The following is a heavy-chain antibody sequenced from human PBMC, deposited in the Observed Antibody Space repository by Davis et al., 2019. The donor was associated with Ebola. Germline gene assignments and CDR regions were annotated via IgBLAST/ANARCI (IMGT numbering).Heavy chain of an antibody. CDR3: ARGLSSGWYTYYYYGMDV. CDR1: GFTFSDYY. CDR2: ISSSGSTI. J-gene: IGHJ6*02. D-gene: IGHD6-19*01. V-gene: IGHV3-11*04. Sequence: GESLKISCAASGFTFSDYYMSWIRQAPGKGLEWVSYISSSGSTIYYADSVKGRFTISRDNSKNTLYLQMNSLRAEDTAVYYCARGLSSGWYTYYYYGMDVWGQGTTVTVSS.